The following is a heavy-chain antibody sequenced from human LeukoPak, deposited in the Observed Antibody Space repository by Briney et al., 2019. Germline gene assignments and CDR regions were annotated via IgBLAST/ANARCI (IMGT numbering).Heavy chain of an antibody. CDR2: INPIGGST. J-gene: IGHJ4*02. D-gene: IGHD3-22*01. Sequence: ASVKVSCKASGYTFTSYYMHWVRQAPGQGLEWMGIINPIGGSTSYAQKFQGRVTMTRDTSTSTVYMELSSLRSEDTAVYYCARAVRPDYYDSSGYNPFDYWGQGTLVTVSS. CDR3: ARAVRPDYYDSSGYNPFDY. CDR1: GYTFTSYY. V-gene: IGHV1-46*01.